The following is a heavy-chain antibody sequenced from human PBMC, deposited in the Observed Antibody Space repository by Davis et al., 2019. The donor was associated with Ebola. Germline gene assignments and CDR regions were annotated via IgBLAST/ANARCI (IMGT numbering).Heavy chain of an antibody. CDR3: ARAPSGYSSSFDY. J-gene: IGHJ4*02. V-gene: IGHV3-11*06. CDR1: GFTFSNYA. Sequence: GESLKISCAASGFTFSNYAMSWVRQAPGKGLEWVSYISSSSSYTNYADSVKGRFTISRDNAKNSLYLQMNSLRAEDTAVYYCARAPSGYSSSFDYWGQGTLVTVSS. D-gene: IGHD6-13*01. CDR2: ISSSSSYT.